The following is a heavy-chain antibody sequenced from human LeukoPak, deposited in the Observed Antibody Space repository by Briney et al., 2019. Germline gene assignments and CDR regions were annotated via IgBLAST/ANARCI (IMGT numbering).Heavy chain of an antibody. D-gene: IGHD2-15*01. CDR2: IYHSGSI. V-gene: IGHV4-30-2*01. CDR1: GGSISSGGYS. Sequence: SENLSLTCAVAGGSISSGGYSWSWIRQPPGKGLEWIGYIYHSGSIYYNPSLKSRVTISVDRSKNQFSLKVNSVTAADTAVYYCARASSPDCTGGSCHGYFDLWGRGTLVTVSS. CDR3: ARASSPDCTGGSCHGYFDL. J-gene: IGHJ2*01.